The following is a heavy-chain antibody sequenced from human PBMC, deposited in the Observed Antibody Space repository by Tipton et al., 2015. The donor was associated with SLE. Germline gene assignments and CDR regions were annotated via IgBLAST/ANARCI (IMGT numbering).Heavy chain of an antibody. CDR2: IWYDGSNK. CDR3: ARGAIAKIGGSDY. V-gene: IGHV3-33*01. J-gene: IGHJ4*02. D-gene: IGHD1-26*01. CDR1: GFTFSSYG. Sequence: SLRLSCAASGFTFSSYGMHWVRQAPGKGLEWVAVIWYDGSNKYYADSVKGRFTISRDNSKNTLYLQMNSLRAEDTAVYYCARGAIAKIGGSDYWGQGTLVTVSS.